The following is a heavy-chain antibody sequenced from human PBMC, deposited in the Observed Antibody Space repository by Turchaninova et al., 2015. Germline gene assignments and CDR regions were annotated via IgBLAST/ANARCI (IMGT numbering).Heavy chain of an antibody. CDR2: TSYDGSNK. CDR3: VRGDYYDGXAYLXX. V-gene: IGHV3-30-3*01. D-gene: IGHD3-22*01. CDR1: GFTFSSYA. Sequence: QVQLVESGGGVVQPGRSLRLSCVVSGFTFSSYAMHWVRQAPGKGLEWVAVTSYDGSNKDYADSVRGRLSIYRDNAKNTVYLRMKXXXAGDTALXXXVRGDYYDGXAYLXXWGQGXLVTVSS. J-gene: IGHJ4*02.